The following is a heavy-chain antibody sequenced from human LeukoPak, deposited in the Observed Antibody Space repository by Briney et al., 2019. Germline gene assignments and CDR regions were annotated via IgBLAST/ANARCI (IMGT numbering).Heavy chain of an antibody. Sequence: EASVKVSCKASGYTFTDYYLHWVRQAPGQGLEWMGIINPSGGSTSYARKFQGRVTMTRDTSTSTVYMELSSLRSEDTAVYYCARDPQGRYYGWFDPWGQGTLVTVSS. J-gene: IGHJ5*02. D-gene: IGHD1-26*01. CDR1: GYTFTDYY. V-gene: IGHV1-46*01. CDR3: ARDPQGRYYGWFDP. CDR2: INPSGGST.